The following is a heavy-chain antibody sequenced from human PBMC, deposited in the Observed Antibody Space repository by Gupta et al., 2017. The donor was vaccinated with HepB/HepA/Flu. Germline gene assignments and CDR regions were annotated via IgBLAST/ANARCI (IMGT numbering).Heavy chain of an antibody. J-gene: IGHJ4*02. D-gene: IGHD5-18*01. CDR2: ISTDESST. Sequence: VQLVESGGGLVQPGGSLRLSCAASGFTFRRYWMHWVRQAPGKGLVWVSRISTDESSTNYADSVKGRFTISRDNAKNTLYLQMNSLRAEDTAVYYCAAWRAYSYTYTVGYWGLGTLVTVSS. CDR3: AAWRAYSYTYTVGY. CDR1: GFTFRRYW. V-gene: IGHV3-74*01.